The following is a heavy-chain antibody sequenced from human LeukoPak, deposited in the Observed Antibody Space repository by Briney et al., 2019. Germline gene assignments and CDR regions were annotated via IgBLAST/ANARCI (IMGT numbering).Heavy chain of an antibody. CDR2: ISGSGGST. CDR3: AKARIMVYAIPNYFDY. Sequence: GGSLRLSCAASGFTFSSYAMSWVRRAPGKGLEWVSAISGSGGSTYYADSVKGRFTISRDNSKNTLYLQMNSLRAEDTAVYYCAKARIMVYAIPNYFDYWGQGTLVTVSS. V-gene: IGHV3-23*01. CDR1: GFTFSSYA. D-gene: IGHD2-8*01. J-gene: IGHJ4*02.